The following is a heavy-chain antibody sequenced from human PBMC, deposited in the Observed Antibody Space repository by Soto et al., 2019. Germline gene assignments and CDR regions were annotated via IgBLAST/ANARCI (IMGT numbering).Heavy chain of an antibody. CDR2: INPSGGST. J-gene: IGHJ4*02. CDR1: GYTFTSYY. V-gene: IGHV1-46*01. CDR3: ASVSKGSYSTFAY. D-gene: IGHD1-26*01. Sequence: QVQLVQSGAEVKKPGASVKVSCKASGYTFTSYYMHWVRQAPGQGLEWMGIINPSGGSTSYAQKFQGRVTRTWATSTSTVYMVLGSPRSDGTAVYYCASVSKGSYSTFAYWGQGTLVTVSS.